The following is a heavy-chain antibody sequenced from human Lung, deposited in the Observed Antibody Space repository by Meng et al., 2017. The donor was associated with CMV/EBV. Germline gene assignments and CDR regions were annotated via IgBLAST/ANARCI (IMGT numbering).Heavy chain of an antibody. CDR3: IRNDYSNY. CDR2: IKSKTDGGTT. CDR1: GFTFSNSW. V-gene: IGHV3-15*01. D-gene: IGHD4-11*01. Sequence: VLVGECGGGLVTPGGSLRPCGAACGFTFSNSWRSWVRQAAGKGLGWVGRIKSKTDGGTTDYAAPVKGRFTISRDDSKNTLYLQMNSLKTEDTAVYYCIRNDYSNYWGQGTLVTVSS. J-gene: IGHJ4*02.